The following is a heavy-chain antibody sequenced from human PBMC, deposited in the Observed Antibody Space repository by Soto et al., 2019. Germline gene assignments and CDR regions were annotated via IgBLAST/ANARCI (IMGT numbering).Heavy chain of an antibody. J-gene: IGHJ4*02. CDR2: IIPIFGTA. V-gene: IGHV1-69*13. CDR1: GCTFSSYA. CDR3: ASRSDYGDDRTFDY. D-gene: IGHD4-17*01. Sequence: SVKVSCKASGCTFSSYAISWVRQAPGQGLEWMGGIIPIFGTANYAQKFQGRVTITADESTSKAYMELRSLRSEDTAVYYCASRSDYGDDRTFDYWGQGNMVAVSS.